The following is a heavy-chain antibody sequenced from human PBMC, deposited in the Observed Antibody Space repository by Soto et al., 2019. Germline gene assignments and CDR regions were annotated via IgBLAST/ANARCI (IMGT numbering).Heavy chain of an antibody. Sequence: QAHLVESGGGVVQPGRSLRLSCAASGFTFTSYGMHWVRQAPGTRLEWVAVISYDGGLQHYADSVKGRFTISRDNSKNMVLLQXXXXXXXXXAVYXCVSXXXXXHASVPYSWGQGTLVSVSS. J-gene: IGHJ4*02. CDR3: VSXXXXXHASVPYS. V-gene: IGHV3-30*03. CDR2: ISYDGGLQ. D-gene: IGHD3-16*01. CDR1: GFTFTSYG.